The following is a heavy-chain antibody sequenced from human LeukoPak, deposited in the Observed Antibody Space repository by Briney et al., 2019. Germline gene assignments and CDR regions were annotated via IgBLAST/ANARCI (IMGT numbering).Heavy chain of an antibody. CDR1: GFTFSSYA. CDR2: ISGSGGST. CDR3: ARAIAAAGIPSAY. Sequence: PGGSLRLSCAASGFTFSSYAMSWVRQAPGKGLEWVSAISGSGGSTYYADSVKGRFTISRDNSKNTLYLQMNSLRAEDTAVYYCARAIAAAGIPSAYWGQGTLVTASS. J-gene: IGHJ4*02. V-gene: IGHV3-23*01. D-gene: IGHD6-13*01.